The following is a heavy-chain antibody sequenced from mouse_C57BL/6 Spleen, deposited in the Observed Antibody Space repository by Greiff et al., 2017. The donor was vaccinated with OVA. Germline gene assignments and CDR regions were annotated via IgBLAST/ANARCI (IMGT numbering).Heavy chain of an antibody. Sequence: QVQLQQSGAELARPGASVKLSCKASGYTFPSSGISWVTQSTGQGLEWIGEIYPRSGNTYYNEKFKGKATLTADKSSSTAYMELRSLTSEDSAVYFCARRGYSNYAFDYWGQGTTLTVSS. V-gene: IGHV1-81*01. CDR1: GYTFPSSG. J-gene: IGHJ2*01. D-gene: IGHD2-5*01. CDR3: ARRGYSNYAFDY. CDR2: IYPRSGNT.